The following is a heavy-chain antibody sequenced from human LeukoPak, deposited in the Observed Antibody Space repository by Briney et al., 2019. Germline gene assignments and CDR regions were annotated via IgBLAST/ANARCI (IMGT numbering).Heavy chain of an antibody. CDR1: GYTFTGYY. CDR2: INPNSGGT. Sequence: GASVKVSCKASGYTFTGYYMHWMRQAPGQGLEWMGWINPNSGGTNYAQKFQGRVTMTRDTSISTAYMELSRLRSDDTAVCYCADDYSSSLHFQHWGQGTLVTVSS. V-gene: IGHV1-2*02. J-gene: IGHJ1*01. CDR3: ADDYSSSLHFQH. D-gene: IGHD6-6*01.